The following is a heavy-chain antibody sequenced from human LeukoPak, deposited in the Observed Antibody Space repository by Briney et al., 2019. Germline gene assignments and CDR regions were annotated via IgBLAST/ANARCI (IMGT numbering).Heavy chain of an antibody. J-gene: IGHJ4*02. D-gene: IGHD3-10*01. CDR3: ARVVVSSGSLDY. CDR2: ISSSSGYI. Sequence: PGGSLRLSCAASGFTFSSYTMNWVRQAPGEGLEWVSSISSSSGYIYYAESVKGRFTISRDNARNSLYLQMNSLRAEDTAVYYCARVVVSSGSLDYWGQGALVTVTS. V-gene: IGHV3-21*01. CDR1: GFTFSSYT.